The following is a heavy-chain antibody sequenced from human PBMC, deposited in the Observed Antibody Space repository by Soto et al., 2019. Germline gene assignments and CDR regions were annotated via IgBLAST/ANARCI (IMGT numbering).Heavy chain of an antibody. J-gene: IGHJ3*02. CDR2: IYYSGST. D-gene: IGHD6-19*01. V-gene: IGHV4-59*01. Sequence: TLSLTCTVSGGSISSYCWSWIRQPPGKGLEWIGYIYYSGSTNYNPSLKSRVTISVDTSKNQFSLKLSSVTAADTAVYYCARVYSSGWYPGGDAFDIWGQGTMVTVSS. CDR3: ARVYSSGWYPGGDAFDI. CDR1: GGSISSYC.